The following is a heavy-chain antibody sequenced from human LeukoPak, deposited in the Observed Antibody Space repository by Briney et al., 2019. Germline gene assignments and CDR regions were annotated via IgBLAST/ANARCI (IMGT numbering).Heavy chain of an antibody. D-gene: IGHD6-13*01. V-gene: IGHV1-69*05. CDR3: ATKIAAAGRGPFDY. J-gene: IGHJ4*02. Sequence: SVKVSCKASGGTFSSYAISWVRQAPGQGLEWMGGIIPIFGTANYAQKFQGRVTITTDESTSTAYMELSSLRSEDTAVYYCATKIAAAGRGPFDYWGQRTLVTLSS. CDR1: GGTFSSYA. CDR2: IIPIFGTA.